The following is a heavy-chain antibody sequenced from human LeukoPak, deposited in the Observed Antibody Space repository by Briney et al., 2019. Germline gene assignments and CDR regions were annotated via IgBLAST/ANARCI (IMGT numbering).Heavy chain of an antibody. J-gene: IGHJ6*02. V-gene: IGHV4-30-4*01. CDR1: GGSFSGYY. CDR3: AREYYGSGSYHNATYYYYGMDV. CDR2: IYYSGST. D-gene: IGHD3-10*01. Sequence: SETLSLTCAVYGGSFSGYYWSWIRQPPGKGLEWIGYIYYSGSTYYNPSLKSRVTISVDTSKNQFSLKLSSVTAADTAVYYCAREYYGSGSYHNATYYYYGMDVWGQGTTVTVSS.